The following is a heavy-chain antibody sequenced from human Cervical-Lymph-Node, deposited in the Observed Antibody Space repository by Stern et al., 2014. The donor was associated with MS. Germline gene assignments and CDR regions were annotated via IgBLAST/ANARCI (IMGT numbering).Heavy chain of an antibody. CDR3: ARGHIPYAYNYLFDY. CDR2: AWYDGSTA. V-gene: IGHV3-33*01. CDR1: GFTFSSYC. Sequence: VQLVESGGGVVQPGTSLRLSCAASGFTFSSYCMHWVRQAPGKGMEWVAIAWYDGSTASYTNSVKGRFTISRDNSKNTLSLQMNSLTAEDTAVYYCARGHIPYAYNYLFDYWGQGTLVTVSS. D-gene: IGHD5-24*01. J-gene: IGHJ4*02.